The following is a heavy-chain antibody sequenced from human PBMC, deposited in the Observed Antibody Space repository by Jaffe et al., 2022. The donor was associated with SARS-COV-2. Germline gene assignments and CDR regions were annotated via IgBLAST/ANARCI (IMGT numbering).Heavy chain of an antibody. CDR2: IIPILGIA. CDR3: ARVGAQHYYFDY. D-gene: IGHD3-16*01. CDR1: GGTFSSYT. Sequence: QVQLVQSGAEVKKPGSSVKVSCKASGGTFSSYTISWVRQAPGQGLEWMGRIIPILGIANYAQKFQGRVTITADKSTSTAYMELSSLRSEDTAVYYCARVGAQHYYFDYWGQGTLVTVSS. J-gene: IGHJ4*02. V-gene: IGHV1-69*02.